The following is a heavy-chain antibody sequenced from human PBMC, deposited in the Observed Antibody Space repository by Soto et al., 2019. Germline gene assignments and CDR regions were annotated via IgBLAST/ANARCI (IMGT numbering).Heavy chain of an antibody. D-gene: IGHD3-16*01. CDR2: IIPICGTS. V-gene: IGHV1-69*01. CDR1: GGTFSSYA. CDR3: ARLMIHTYYFDY. J-gene: IGHJ4*02. Sequence: QVQLVQSGAEVKKPGSSVKVSCKASGGTFSSYAISWVRQAPGQGLEWMGGIIPICGTSNYAQKFQGRVTITAEESTSTAYMELSSLRSDDTAVYYCARLMIHTYYFDYWGQGTLVTVS.